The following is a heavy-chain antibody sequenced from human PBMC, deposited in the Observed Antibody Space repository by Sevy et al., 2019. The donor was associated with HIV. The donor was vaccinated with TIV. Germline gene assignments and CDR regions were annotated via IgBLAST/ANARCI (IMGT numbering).Heavy chain of an antibody. CDR1: GGSIFSNY. J-gene: IGHJ4*02. D-gene: IGHD1-26*01. CDR3: AGKNAWGRGYS. CDR2: IYYNGNT. Sequence: SETLSLTCTVSGGSIFSNYWGWIRQPPGRGLEWIANIYYNGNTNYNPSLKSRVTISLDTSKDQFSLWLNSVTAADTAIYYCAGKNAWGRGYSWGQGTLVTVSS. V-gene: IGHV4-59*08.